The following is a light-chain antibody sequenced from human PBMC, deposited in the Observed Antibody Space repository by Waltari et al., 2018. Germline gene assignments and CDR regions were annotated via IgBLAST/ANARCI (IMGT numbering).Light chain of an antibody. CDR3: QQYVTLPAT. V-gene: IGKV3-20*01. J-gene: IGKJ4*02. CDR1: QCVRWV. CDR2: HAS. Sequence: EIVLTQSPDTLSLSTGDSATLSCRASQCVRWVLAWYQQKPGSAPRLLIYHASCRAPGIPDRFSGSGSGTDLSLTISRLEAEDFAVYYCQQYVTLPATFGGGTKLEIE.